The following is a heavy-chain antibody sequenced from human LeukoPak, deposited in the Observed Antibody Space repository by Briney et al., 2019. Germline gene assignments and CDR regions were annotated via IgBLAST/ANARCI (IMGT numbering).Heavy chain of an antibody. J-gene: IGHJ4*02. CDR1: GFTFDDYA. CDR3: AKSKGYSSGWPGPFDY. V-gene: IGHV3-9*03. Sequence: GGSLRLSCAASGFTFDDYAMHWVRHAPGKGLEGVSGISWNSGSIVYADSVKGRFTISRDNAKNSLYLQMNSLRAEDMALYYCAKSKGYSSGWPGPFDYWGQGTLVTGSS. D-gene: IGHD6-19*01. CDR2: ISWNSGSI.